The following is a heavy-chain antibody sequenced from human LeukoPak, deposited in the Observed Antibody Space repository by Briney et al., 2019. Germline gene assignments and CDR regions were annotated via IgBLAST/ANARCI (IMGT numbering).Heavy chain of an antibody. CDR1: GFTFSSYG. Sequence: GGSLRLSCAASGFTFSSYGMHWVRQAPGKGLEWVAVIWYDGSNKYYADSVKGRFTISRDNSKNTLYLQMNSLRAEDTAVYYCARDFSPSGKVDYWGQGTLVTVPS. J-gene: IGHJ4*02. V-gene: IGHV3-33*01. D-gene: IGHD3-3*01. CDR2: IWYDGSNK. CDR3: ARDFSPSGKVDY.